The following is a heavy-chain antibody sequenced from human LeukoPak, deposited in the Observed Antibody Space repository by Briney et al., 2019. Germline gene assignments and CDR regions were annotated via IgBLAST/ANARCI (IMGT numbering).Heavy chain of an antibody. J-gene: IGHJ6*03. CDR2: INPNSGGT. CDR1: GYTFTGYY. D-gene: IGHD2-8*02. V-gene: IGHV1-2*06. CDR3: ARAVTVFYYYYYMDV. Sequence: ASVKVSCKASGYTFTGYYTHWVRQAPGQGLEWMGRINPNSGGTNYAQKFQGRVTITRDTSISTAYMELSRLRSDDTAVYYCARAVTVFYYYYYMDVWGKGTTVTVSS.